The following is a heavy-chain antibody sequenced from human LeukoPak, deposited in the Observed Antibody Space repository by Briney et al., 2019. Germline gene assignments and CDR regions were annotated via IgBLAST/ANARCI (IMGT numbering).Heavy chain of an antibody. Sequence: PGGSLRLSCAASGFTFSGSAMHWVRQAPGRGLEWLSYISSGSRTIYYADSVKDRFTISRDNAKNSLYFQMNSLRVDDTAVYYCARESITGDRDFDYWGQGALITVSS. J-gene: IGHJ4*02. CDR2: ISSGSRTI. CDR1: GFTFSGSA. CDR3: ARESITGDRDFDY. D-gene: IGHD7-27*01. V-gene: IGHV3-48*01.